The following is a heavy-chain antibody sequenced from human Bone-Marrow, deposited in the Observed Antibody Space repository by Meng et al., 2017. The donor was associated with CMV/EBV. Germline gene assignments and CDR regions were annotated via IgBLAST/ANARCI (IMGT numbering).Heavy chain of an antibody. D-gene: IGHD6-13*01. V-gene: IGHV4-39*07. CDR1: GVSISSSSYY. CDR3: ARRIAEAGSLD. Sequence: GSLRLSCTVSGVSISSSSYYWGWIRQPPGKGLEWIGSICYSGSTYYNPSLKSRVTISIDTSKNQFSLKLSPVTAADAAVYYCARRIAEAGSLDWGQGTLVTVSS. CDR2: ICYSGST. J-gene: IGHJ4*02.